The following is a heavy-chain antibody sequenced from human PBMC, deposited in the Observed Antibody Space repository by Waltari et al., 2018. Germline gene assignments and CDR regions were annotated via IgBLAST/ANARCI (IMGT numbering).Heavy chain of an antibody. CDR3: ARGKGYYDFWSGYLRGWFDP. CDR1: GYTFTSYD. V-gene: IGHV1-8*01. Sequence: QVQLVQSGAEVKKPGASVKVSCKASGYTFTSYDINWVRQATGQGLVWMGWMNPNSGNTGYAQKFQGRVTMTRNTSISTAYMELSSLRSEDTAVYYCARGKGYYDFWSGYLRGWFDPWGQGTLVTVSS. J-gene: IGHJ5*02. D-gene: IGHD3-3*01. CDR2: MNPNSGNT.